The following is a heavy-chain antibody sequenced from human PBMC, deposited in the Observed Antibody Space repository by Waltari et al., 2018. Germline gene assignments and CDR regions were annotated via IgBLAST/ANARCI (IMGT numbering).Heavy chain of an antibody. V-gene: IGHV4-34*01. Sequence: QVQLQQWGAGLSKPSETLSLTCAVYGGTFSNNYWSWIRQPPGKGLEWIGEINPSGSTNDHPSLNRRVTISGDTSKNQFSLELSSVSAADTAVYYCARRGHSSYYYYYMDVWGKGTTVTVSS. CDR1: GGTFSNNY. CDR3: ARRGHSSYYYYYMDV. D-gene: IGHD5-18*01. CDR2: INPSGST. J-gene: IGHJ6*03.